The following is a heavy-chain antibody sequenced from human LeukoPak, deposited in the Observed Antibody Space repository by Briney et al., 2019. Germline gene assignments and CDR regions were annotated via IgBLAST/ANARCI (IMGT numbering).Heavy chain of an antibody. CDR3: AKIPHPSYYFDY. CDR1: GFTFTNYA. V-gene: IGHV3-23*01. J-gene: IGHJ4*02. CDR2: ISGSGANT. Sequence: QSGGSLRLSCAASGFTFTNYAMGWVRQAPGKGLEWVSAISGSGANTYYADSVRGRFTIFRDNSANTLYLQMNSLRAEDTAVYYCAKIPHPSYYFDYWGQGTLVTVSS. D-gene: IGHD2-21*01.